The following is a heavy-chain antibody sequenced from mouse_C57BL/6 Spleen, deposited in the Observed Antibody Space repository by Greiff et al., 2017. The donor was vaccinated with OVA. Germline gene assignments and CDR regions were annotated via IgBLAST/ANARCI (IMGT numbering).Heavy chain of an antibody. CDR3: ARLNSNSLAY. D-gene: IGHD2-5*01. J-gene: IGHJ3*01. Sequence: VQLQQPGAELVRPGSSVKLSCKASGYTFTSYWMDWVKQRPGQGLEWIGNIYPSDSETHYNQKFKDKATLTVDKSSSTAYMQLSSLTSEDSAVYYCARLNSNSLAYWGQGTLVTVSA. CDR2: IYPSDSET. V-gene: IGHV1-61*01. CDR1: GYTFTSYW.